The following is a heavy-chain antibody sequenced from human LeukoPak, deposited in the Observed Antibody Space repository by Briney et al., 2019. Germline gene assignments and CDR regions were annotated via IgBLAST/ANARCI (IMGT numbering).Heavy chain of an antibody. V-gene: IGHV3-21*01. Sequence: GGSLRLSCAASGFTFNSYSMNWVRQAPGKGLEWVSSISSSSSYIYYADSVKGRFTISRDNAKNSLYLQMNSLRAEDTAVYYCARGVGYDYSDYWGQGTLVTVSS. CDR2: ISSSSSYI. J-gene: IGHJ4*02. CDR3: ARGVGYDYSDY. D-gene: IGHD5-12*01. CDR1: GFTFNSYS.